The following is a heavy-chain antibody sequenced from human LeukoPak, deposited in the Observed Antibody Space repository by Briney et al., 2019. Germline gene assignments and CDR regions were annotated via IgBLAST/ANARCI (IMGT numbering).Heavy chain of an antibody. Sequence: SETLSLTCTVSGGSISSGGYYWSWIRQHPGKGLEWIGYIYYSGSTYYNPSLKSRVTISVDASKNQFSLKLSSVTAADTAVYYCARVPDRLRFDYWGQGTLVTVSS. J-gene: IGHJ4*02. CDR2: IYYSGST. CDR3: ARVPDRLRFDY. D-gene: IGHD5-12*01. V-gene: IGHV4-31*03. CDR1: GGSISSGGYY.